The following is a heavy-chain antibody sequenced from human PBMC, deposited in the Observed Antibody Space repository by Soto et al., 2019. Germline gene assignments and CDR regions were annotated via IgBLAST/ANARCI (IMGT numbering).Heavy chain of an antibody. CDR3: AGHAYSGSYHGAYSFDY. V-gene: IGHV5-51*01. J-gene: IGHJ4*02. D-gene: IGHD1-26*01. CDR1: GYSFTSYW. CDR2: FYPGDSDI. Sequence: PGESLKISCKGSGYSFTSYWIGWVRQMPGKGLEWMGTFYPGDSDIRYSPSFQGQVTISADKSISTAYLQWSSLKASDTAMYYCAGHAYSGSYHGAYSFDYWGQGTLVTVSS.